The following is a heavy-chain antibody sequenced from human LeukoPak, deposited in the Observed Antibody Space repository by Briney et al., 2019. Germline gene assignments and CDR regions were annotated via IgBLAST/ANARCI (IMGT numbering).Heavy chain of an antibody. J-gene: IGHJ6*03. CDR1: GGSISTYS. Sequence: SETLSLTCTVSGGSISTYSWSWIRQPPGKGLEWIGYIYYSGSTNYNPSLKSRVTISVDTSKNQFSLKLSSVTAADTAVYYCARVADKTGTHYYMDVWGKGTTVTVSS. D-gene: IGHD1-7*01. CDR2: IYYSGST. V-gene: IGHV4-59*01. CDR3: ARVADKTGTHYYMDV.